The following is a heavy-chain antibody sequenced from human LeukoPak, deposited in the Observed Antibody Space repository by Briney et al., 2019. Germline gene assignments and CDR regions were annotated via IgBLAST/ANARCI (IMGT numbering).Heavy chain of an antibody. V-gene: IGHV3-66*01. Sequence: GGSLRLSCVVSGFNVFSNYMSWVRQAPGKGLEWVSGFYSGGSTYYADSVKGRFTISRDNSRNTLYLQMNGLRAEDTAVYYCARDRSYGPAFDIWGQGTMVTVCS. D-gene: IGHD3-10*01. J-gene: IGHJ3*02. CDR2: FYSGGST. CDR3: ARDRSYGPAFDI. CDR1: GFNVFSNY.